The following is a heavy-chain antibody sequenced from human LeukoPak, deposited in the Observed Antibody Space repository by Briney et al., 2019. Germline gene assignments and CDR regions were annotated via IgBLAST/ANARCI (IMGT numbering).Heavy chain of an antibody. CDR2: ISAYNGNT. CDR3: ATFSGSNTRWYFDY. Sequence: ASVKVSCKASGYTFTTYGISWVRQAPGQGLEWMGWISAYNGNTNYAQKLQGRVTMTTDTSTSTAYMELRSLRSDDTAVYYCATFSGSNTRWYFDYWGQEPLVTFSS. V-gene: IGHV1-18*01. J-gene: IGHJ4*02. D-gene: IGHD1-26*01. CDR1: GYTFTTYG.